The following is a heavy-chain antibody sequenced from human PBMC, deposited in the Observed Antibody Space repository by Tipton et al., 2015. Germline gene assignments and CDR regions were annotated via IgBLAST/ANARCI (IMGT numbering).Heavy chain of an antibody. V-gene: IGHV4-59*12. CDR1: GGSISRYY. J-gene: IGHJ4*01. CDR3: ARDPRDGYGHFDS. Sequence: LRLSCTVSGGSISRYYWSWIRQPPGKGLEWIAYIYYSGSTNYNPSLKSRVTTSVDTSKNQFSLRLSSVTAADTAVYYCARDPRDGYGHFDSWGQGILVTVSS. CDR2: IYYSGST. D-gene: IGHD5-18*01.